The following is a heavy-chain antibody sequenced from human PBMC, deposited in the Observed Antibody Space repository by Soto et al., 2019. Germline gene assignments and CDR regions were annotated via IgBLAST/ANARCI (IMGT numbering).Heavy chain of an antibody. Sequence: ASVKVSCKASGYTFTGYYIHWVRQAPGQGLEWMGWINPNSGGTNYAQKFQGWVTMTRDTSISTAYMELSRLRSDDTAVYYCATVTRPYYYYGMDVWGQGTTVTVSS. V-gene: IGHV1-2*04. CDR1: GYTFTGYY. CDR2: INPNSGGT. CDR3: ATVTRPYYYYGMDV. D-gene: IGHD4-17*01. J-gene: IGHJ6*02.